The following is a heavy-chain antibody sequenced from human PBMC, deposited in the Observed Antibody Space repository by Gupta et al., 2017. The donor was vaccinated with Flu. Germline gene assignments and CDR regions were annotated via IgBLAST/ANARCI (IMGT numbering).Heavy chain of an antibody. CDR1: GFTFDDYA. CDR2: ISWNSGSI. Sequence: EVQLVESGGGLVQPGRSLRLSCAASGFTFDDYAMHWVRQAPGKGLEWVSGISWNSGSIGYADSVKGRFTISRDNAKNSLYLQMNSLRAEDTALYYCAKDGTTIFGVADFENMDVWGKGTTVTVSS. CDR3: AKDGTTIFGVADFENMDV. V-gene: IGHV3-9*01. D-gene: IGHD3-3*01. J-gene: IGHJ6*03.